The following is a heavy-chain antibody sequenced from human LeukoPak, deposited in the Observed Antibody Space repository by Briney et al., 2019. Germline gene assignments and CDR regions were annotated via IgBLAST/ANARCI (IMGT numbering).Heavy chain of an antibody. CDR1: GDSVSSGGYY. J-gene: IGHJ4*02. Sequence: SETLSLTCTVSGDSVSSGGYYWSWIRQPPGKGLEWIGYIYYSGGTNYNPSLKSRVTMSVDTSKNQFSLKLNSVTAADTAVYYCARARRDEYYFDYWGQGTLVTVSS. D-gene: IGHD2-21*02. V-gene: IGHV4-61*08. CDR2: IYYSGGT. CDR3: ARARRDEYYFDY.